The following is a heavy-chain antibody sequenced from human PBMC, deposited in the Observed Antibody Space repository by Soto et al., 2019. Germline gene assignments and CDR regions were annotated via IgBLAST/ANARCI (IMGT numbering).Heavy chain of an antibody. V-gene: IGHV2-5*01. D-gene: IGHD6-13*01. Sequence: QITMKESGPTLVKPTQTLTLTCTFSGFSLTSGVVGVGWIRQPPGEALEWLALIYWNDEQYYNPSLRNRLTITRDTSKNQVVLTMTSMDPVHTATSYCAHRLPGPSGYDVWGQGTTVTVSS. CDR3: AHRLPGPSGYDV. CDR2: IYWNDEQ. J-gene: IGHJ6*02. CDR1: GFSLTSGVVG.